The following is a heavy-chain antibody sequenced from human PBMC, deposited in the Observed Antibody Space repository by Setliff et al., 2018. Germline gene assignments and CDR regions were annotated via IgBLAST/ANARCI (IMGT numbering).Heavy chain of an antibody. J-gene: IGHJ6*02. CDR3: ARDSAYSSRTSGMDV. CDR1: GFSFDGYA. V-gene: IGHV3-9*03. CDR2: ISWNSDTI. D-gene: IGHD6-13*01. Sequence: GGSLRLSCAASGFSFDGYAMHWVRQAPGKGLEWVSGISWNSDTIGYADSVKGRFTISRDNAKKSLYLQMNSLRAEDMALYYCARDSAYSSRTSGMDVWGQGTTVTVSS.